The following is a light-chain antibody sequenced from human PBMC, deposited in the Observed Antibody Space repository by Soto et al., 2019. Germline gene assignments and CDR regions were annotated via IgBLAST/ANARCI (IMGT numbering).Light chain of an antibody. V-gene: IGLV2-14*01. CDR1: SSDVGGYNY. CDR2: EVS. Sequence: SVLTQPASVSGSPGQSITISCTGTSSDVGGYNYVSWYQQHPGTAPKLMIYEVSNRPSGVSDRFSGSRSGNTASLTISGLQAEDESDYYCISYTSSSTWVFGGGTQLTVL. J-gene: IGLJ3*02. CDR3: ISYTSSSTWV.